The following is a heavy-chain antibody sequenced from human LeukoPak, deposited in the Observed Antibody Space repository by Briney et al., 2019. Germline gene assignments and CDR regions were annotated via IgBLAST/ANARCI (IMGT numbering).Heavy chain of an antibody. Sequence: PGGSLRLSCAASGFTFSNAWMSWVRQAPGKGLEWVGRIKSKTDGGTTDYAAPVKGRFTISRDDSKNTLYLQMNSLKTEDTAVYYCTTPYGSGDQGFDYWGQGTLVTVSS. CDR3: TTPYGSGDQGFDY. CDR2: IKSKTDGGTT. D-gene: IGHD3-10*01. V-gene: IGHV3-15*01. J-gene: IGHJ4*02. CDR1: GFTFSNAW.